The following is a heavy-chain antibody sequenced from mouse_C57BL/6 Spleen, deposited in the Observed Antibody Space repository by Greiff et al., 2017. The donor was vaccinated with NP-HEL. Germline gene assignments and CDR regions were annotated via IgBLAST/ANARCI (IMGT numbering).Heavy chain of an antibody. Sequence: QVQLQQPGAELVKPGASVKLSCKASGYTFTSYWMHWVKQRPGRGLEWIGRIDPNSGGTKYNEKFKSKATLTVDKPSSTAFMQLISLTSEDSAGYYCSREWDYENYGGWFAYWGQGTLVTVSA. V-gene: IGHV1-72*01. J-gene: IGHJ3*01. D-gene: IGHD2-1*01. CDR2: IDPNSGGT. CDR3: SREWDYENYGGWFAY. CDR1: GYTFTSYW.